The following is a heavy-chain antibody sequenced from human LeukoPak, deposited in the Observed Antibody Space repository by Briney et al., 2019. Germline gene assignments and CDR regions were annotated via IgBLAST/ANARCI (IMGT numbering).Heavy chain of an antibody. Sequence: PSETLSLTCAVYGGSFSGYYWSWIRQPPGKGLEWIGEINHSGSTNYNPSLKSRVTISVDTSKNQFSLKLSSVTAADTTVYYCARHRSYYYDSSGYRTSPLYYFDYWGQGTLVTVSS. CDR3: ARHRSYYYDSSGYRTSPLYYFDY. CDR2: INHSGST. D-gene: IGHD3-22*01. V-gene: IGHV4-34*01. CDR1: GGSFSGYY. J-gene: IGHJ4*02.